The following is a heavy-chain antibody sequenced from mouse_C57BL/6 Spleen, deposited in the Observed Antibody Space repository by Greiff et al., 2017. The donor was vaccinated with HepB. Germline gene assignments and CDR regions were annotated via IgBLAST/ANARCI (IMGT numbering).Heavy chain of an antibody. CDR3: ARGDYYGSLDY. D-gene: IGHD1-1*01. CDR2: ISNLAYSI. V-gene: IGHV5-15*01. CDR1: GFTFSDYG. J-gene: IGHJ2*01. Sequence: DVMLVESGGGLVQPGGSLKLSCAASGFTFSDYGMAWVRQAPRKGPEWVAFISNLAYSIYYADTVTGRFTISRENAKNTLYLEMSSLRSEDTAMYYCARGDYYGSLDYWGQGTTLTVSS.